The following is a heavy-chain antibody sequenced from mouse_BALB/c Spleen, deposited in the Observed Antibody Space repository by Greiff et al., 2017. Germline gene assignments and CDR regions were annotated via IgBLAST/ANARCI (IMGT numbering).Heavy chain of an antibody. Sequence: EVHLVESGGGLVKPGGSLKLSCAASGFTFSSYTMSWVRQTPEKRLEWVATISSGGSYTYYPDSVKGRFTISRDNAKNTLYLQMSSLKSEDTAMYYCTRVDGYWGQGTLVTVSA. V-gene: IGHV5-6-4*01. CDR3: TRVDGY. CDR1: GFTFSSYT. CDR2: ISSGGSYT. J-gene: IGHJ3*02.